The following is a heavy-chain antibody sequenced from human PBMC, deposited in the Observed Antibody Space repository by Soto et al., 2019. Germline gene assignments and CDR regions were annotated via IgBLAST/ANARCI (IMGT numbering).Heavy chain of an antibody. Sequence: GASVKVSCKASGYTFSNYAIHWARQAPGQRLEWMGWIDAGNGNTKYSQSFQGRVTITRDTSATTAYMELSSLRSEDTAVYYCARAPSDFGSYLLPAYWGQGTLVTVSS. V-gene: IGHV1-3*01. D-gene: IGHD1-26*01. J-gene: IGHJ4*02. CDR3: ARAPSDFGSYLLPAY. CDR1: GYTFSNYA. CDR2: IDAGNGNT.